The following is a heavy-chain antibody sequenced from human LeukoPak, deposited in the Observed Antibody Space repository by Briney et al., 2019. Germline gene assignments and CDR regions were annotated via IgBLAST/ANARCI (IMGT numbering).Heavy chain of an antibody. Sequence: PGGSLRPSCAASGFTFSSYAMHWVRQAPGKGLEWVAVISYDGSNKYYADSVKGRFTISRDNSKNTLYLQMNSLRAEDTAVYYCARDPRYSGYDYPYNYYYGMDVWGQGTTVTVSS. CDR2: ISYDGSNK. V-gene: IGHV3-30-3*01. CDR1: GFTFSSYA. J-gene: IGHJ6*02. CDR3: ARDPRYSGYDYPYNYYYGMDV. D-gene: IGHD5-12*01.